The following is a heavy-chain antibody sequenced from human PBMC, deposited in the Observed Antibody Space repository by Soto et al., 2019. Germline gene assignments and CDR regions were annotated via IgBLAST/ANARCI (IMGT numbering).Heavy chain of an antibody. V-gene: IGHV1-69*01. CDR1: GGTFSRHA. D-gene: IGHD2-15*01. Sequence: QVQLVQSGAEVKKSGSSVKVSCKASGGTFSRHAINWVRQAPGHVLQWMGGIVPLFGTANYAHKFQGRVTINADESTSTADMELRSLRAEDTAVYYFARDYGHDCSGGNCYFYFWGQGTLVTVSS. CDR3: ARDYGHDCSGGNCYFYF. J-gene: IGHJ4*02. CDR2: IVPLFGTA.